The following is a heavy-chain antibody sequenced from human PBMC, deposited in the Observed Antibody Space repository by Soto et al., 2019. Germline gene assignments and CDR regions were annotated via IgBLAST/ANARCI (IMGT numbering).Heavy chain of an antibody. D-gene: IGHD2-2*01. CDR2: IIPILGIA. CDR1: GGTFSSYT. Sequence: QVQLVQSGAEVKKPGSSVKVSCKASGGTFSSYTISWVRQAPGQGLEWMGRIIPILGIANNAQKFQGRVTITADKSMSKAYTELSSLRSEDTAVYYCARDDYDIVVGTAAEDWRQGTLVTASS. V-gene: IGHV1-69*08. CDR3: ARDDYDIVVGTAAED. J-gene: IGHJ4*02.